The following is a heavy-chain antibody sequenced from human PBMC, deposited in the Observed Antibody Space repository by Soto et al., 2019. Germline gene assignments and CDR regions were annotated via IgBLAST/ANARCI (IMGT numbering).Heavy chain of an antibody. J-gene: IGHJ4*02. CDR2: ISYDGSNK. CDR1: GFTFSSYG. V-gene: IGHV3-30*03. D-gene: IGHD1-1*01. Sequence: QVQLVESGGGVVQPGRSLRLSCAASGFTFSSYGMHWVRQAPGKGLEWVAVISYDGSNKYYADSVKGRFTISRDNSKNTLYLQMNSLRAEDTAVYYCARDSYHNYDPYYFDYWGQGTLVTVSS. CDR3: ARDSYHNYDPYYFDY.